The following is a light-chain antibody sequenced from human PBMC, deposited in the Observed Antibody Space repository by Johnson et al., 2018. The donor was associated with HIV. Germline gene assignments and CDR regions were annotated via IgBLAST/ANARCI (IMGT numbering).Light chain of an antibody. V-gene: IGLV1-51*01. CDR2: DNN. CDR3: GTWDNSLSTGGV. J-gene: IGLJ1*01. Sequence: HSVLTQPPSVSAAPGQKVTISCSGSSSNIGNNYVSWYQQLPGTAPKLLIYDNNKRPSGIPDRFSGSKSGTSATLGITGLQTGDEADYYCGTWDNSLSTGGVFGTGTKVIVL. CDR1: SSNIGNNY.